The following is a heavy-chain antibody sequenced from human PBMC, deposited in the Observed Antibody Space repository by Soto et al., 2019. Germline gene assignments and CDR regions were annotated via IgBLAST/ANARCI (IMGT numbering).Heavy chain of an antibody. Sequence: QVQLVQSGAEVKKPGSSVKVSCKASGGTFTSYSITWVRQAPGQGLAWMGRIIPVLGIVNYAQKFQGRVTITADKSTTTAYMELSSLRSEDTAVYYCARDGLGTTRRYFDSWGQGTLVTVSS. CDR2: IIPVLGIV. V-gene: IGHV1-69*04. D-gene: IGHD1-1*01. CDR1: GGTFTSYS. CDR3: ARDGLGTTRRYFDS. J-gene: IGHJ4*02.